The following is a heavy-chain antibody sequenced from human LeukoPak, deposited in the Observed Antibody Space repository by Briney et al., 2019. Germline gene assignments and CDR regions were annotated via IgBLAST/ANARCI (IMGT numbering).Heavy chain of an antibody. Sequence: PSETLSLTCAVSGGSISSNSYYWGWIRQPPGKGLEWIGSIYYSGSTYYNPSLKSRVSISVGTSKKQFSLKLSSVTAADTAVYYCARVATERAPLWGQSPYLAYFDNWGQGTLVTVSS. D-gene: IGHD7-27*01. CDR2: IYYSGST. CDR1: GGSISSNSYY. CDR3: ARVATERAPLWGQSPYLAYFDN. J-gene: IGHJ4*02. V-gene: IGHV4-39*07.